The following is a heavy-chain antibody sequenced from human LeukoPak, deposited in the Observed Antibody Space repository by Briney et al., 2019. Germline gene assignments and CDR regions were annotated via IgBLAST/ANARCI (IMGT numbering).Heavy chain of an antibody. CDR3: TRDRSRAEDD. Sequence: PGGSLRLSCAASGFTFSVHWMSWVRQAPGKGLEWVANINRGGSDKYYVDSVKGRFTISRDNANNLLYQQMNSLRGEDTAVYYCTRDRSRAEDDWGQGTLVTVSS. J-gene: IGHJ4*02. D-gene: IGHD1-14*01. CDR1: GFTFSVHW. CDR2: INRGGSDK. V-gene: IGHV3-7*01.